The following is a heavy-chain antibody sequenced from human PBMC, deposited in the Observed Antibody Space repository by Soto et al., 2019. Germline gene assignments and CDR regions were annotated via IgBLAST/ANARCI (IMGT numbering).Heavy chain of an antibody. CDR2: ISYDGSNK. V-gene: IGHV3-30*18. Sequence: QVQLVESGGGVVQTGRSLRLSCAASGFTFSSYGMHWVRQAPGKGLEWVAVISYDGSNKYYADSVKGRFTISRDNSKNTLYLQMNSLRAEDTAVYYCAKDHSSSWYRGTNYYYYYGMDVWGQGTTVTLSS. CDR1: GFTFSSYG. J-gene: IGHJ6*02. D-gene: IGHD6-13*01. CDR3: AKDHSSSWYRGTNYYYYYGMDV.